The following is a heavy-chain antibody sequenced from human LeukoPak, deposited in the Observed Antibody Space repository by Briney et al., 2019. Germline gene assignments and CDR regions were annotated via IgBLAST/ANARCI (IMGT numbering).Heavy chain of an antibody. D-gene: IGHD3-10*01. CDR1: GYTFTGYY. V-gene: IGHV1-2*04. CDR2: INPNSGGT. Sequence: GASVKVSCKASGYTFTGYYMHWVRQAPGQGLEWMGWINPNSGGTNYAQKFQGWVTMTRDTSISTAYMELSRLRSDDTAVYYCARSTGSGSMGKDYYYYGMDVWGKGTTVTASS. J-gene: IGHJ6*04. CDR3: ARSTGSGSMGKDYYYYGMDV.